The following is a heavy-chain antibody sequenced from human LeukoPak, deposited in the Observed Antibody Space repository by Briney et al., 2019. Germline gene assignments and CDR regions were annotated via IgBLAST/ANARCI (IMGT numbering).Heavy chain of an antibody. Sequence: GGSLRLSCAASGFTFSSYSINWVRQAPGKGLEWVSYISSSSSTIYYADSVKGRFTISRDNAKNSLYLQMNSLRAEDTAVYYCARGPFVAYYYDSSGSQRGDYWGQGTLVTVSS. V-gene: IGHV3-48*01. J-gene: IGHJ4*02. CDR2: ISSSSSTI. CDR1: GFTFSSYS. D-gene: IGHD3-22*01. CDR3: ARGPFVAYYYDSSGSQRGDY.